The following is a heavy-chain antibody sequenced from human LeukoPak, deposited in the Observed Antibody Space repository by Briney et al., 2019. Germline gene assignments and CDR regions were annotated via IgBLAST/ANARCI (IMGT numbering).Heavy chain of an antibody. V-gene: IGHV3-30*04. CDR2: ISYDGSNK. CDR1: GFTFSSYA. D-gene: IGHD2-2*01. CDR3: ARVGQRYCSSTSCYGGAFDY. J-gene: IGHJ4*02. Sequence: GRSLRLSCAASGFTFSSYAMHWVRQAPGKGLEWVAVISYDGSNKYYADSVKGRFTISRDNSKNTLYLQMNSLRAADTAVYYCARVGQRYCSSTSCYGGAFDYWGQGTLVTVSS.